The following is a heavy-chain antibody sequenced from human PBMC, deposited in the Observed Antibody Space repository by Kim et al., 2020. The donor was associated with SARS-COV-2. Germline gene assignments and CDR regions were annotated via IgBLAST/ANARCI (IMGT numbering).Heavy chain of an antibody. CDR1: GFTFSSYA. D-gene: IGHD3-22*01. V-gene: IGHV3-23*01. J-gene: IGHJ4*02. CDR3: SKDIYNSCYSLWDH. Sequence: GGSLRLSCTASGFTFSSYAMTWFRLAPGKRLEWVSVISGKDTTTFYAAFVKGRFFISRDNSKNTLYMQMNSLRAEDTAIYYCSKDIYNSCYSLWDHWGQG. CDR2: ISGKDTTT.